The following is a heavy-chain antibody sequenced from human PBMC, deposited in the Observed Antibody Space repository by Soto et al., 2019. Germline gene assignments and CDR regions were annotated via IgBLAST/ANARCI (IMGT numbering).Heavy chain of an antibody. CDR3: ARRGGYDKRVDAFDI. V-gene: IGHV3-9*01. CDR2: ISWNSGII. J-gene: IGHJ3*02. CDR1: GFTFDDYA. D-gene: IGHD5-12*01. Sequence: PGGSLRLSCAASGFTFDDYAMHWVRQAPGKGLKWVSGISWNSGIIGYADSVKGRFTISRDNANNSLYLQMNSLRAEDTALYYYARRGGYDKRVDAFDIWGQGTMVTVSS.